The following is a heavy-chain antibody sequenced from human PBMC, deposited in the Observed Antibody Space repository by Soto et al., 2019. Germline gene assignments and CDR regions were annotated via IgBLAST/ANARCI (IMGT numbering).Heavy chain of an antibody. CDR3: ARLIVVPYYFDS. J-gene: IGHJ4*02. CDR2: TFYRSKWYT. CDR1: RDSVSSNSAT. V-gene: IGHV6-1*01. Sequence: SQTLSLTCATSRDSVSSNSATWHWLRQSPSRGLEWVGRTFYRSKWYTDYALSVKSRMTINPDTSKNQFSLHLNSVTPEDTAVYYCARLIVVPYYFDSWGQGTLVTVSS. D-gene: IGHD3-22*01.